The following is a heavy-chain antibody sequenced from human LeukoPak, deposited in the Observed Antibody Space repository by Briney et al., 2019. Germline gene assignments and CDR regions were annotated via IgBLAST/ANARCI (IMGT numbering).Heavy chain of an antibody. CDR1: GFTFSSYE. V-gene: IGHV3-48*03. CDR2: ISSSGSTI. J-gene: IGHJ4*02. Sequence: GGSLRLSCAASGFTFSSYEMNWVRQAPGKGLEWVSYISSSGSTIYYADSVKGRFTISRDNAKNSLYLQMNSLRAEDTAVYYCARRVDTYYNFWSGYLDSWGQGTLVTVSS. CDR3: ARRVDTYYNFWSGYLDS. D-gene: IGHD3-3*01.